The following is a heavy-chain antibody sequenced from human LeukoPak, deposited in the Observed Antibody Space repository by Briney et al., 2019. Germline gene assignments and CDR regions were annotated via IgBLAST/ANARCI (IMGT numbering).Heavy chain of an antibody. D-gene: IGHD4-17*01. J-gene: IGHJ4*02. Sequence: GGSLRLSCATSGFIFSHHGMNWVRQAPGKGLEWVSGIRADAVTTYYADSVKGRFTISRDNSKNTLYLQMNSLRAEDTAVYYCAKTMHDYGFPYLDYWGQGTLVTVSS. CDR2: IRADAVTT. CDR3: AKTMHDYGFPYLDY. CDR1: GFIFSHHG. V-gene: IGHV3-23*01.